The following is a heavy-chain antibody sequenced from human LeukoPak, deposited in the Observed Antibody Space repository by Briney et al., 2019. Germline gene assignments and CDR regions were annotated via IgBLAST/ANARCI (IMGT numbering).Heavy chain of an antibody. J-gene: IGHJ4*02. CDR2: ISGSGGST. V-gene: IGHV3-23*01. D-gene: IGHD3-22*01. CDR1: GFTFSSYA. Sequence: GGSLRLSCAASGFTFSSYAMSWVRQAPGKGLEWISAISGSGGSTYYADSVKGRFTISRDNSKNTLYLQMNSLRTEDTAVYYCAKGDMIVVVPTDYWGQGTLVTVSS. CDR3: AKGDMIVVVPTDY.